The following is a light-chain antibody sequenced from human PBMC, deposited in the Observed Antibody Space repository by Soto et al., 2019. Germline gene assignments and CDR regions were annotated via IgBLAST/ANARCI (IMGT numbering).Light chain of an antibody. CDR1: QNIHSF. Sequence: EIVLTQSPATVSLSPGESATLSCRASQNIHSFLAWYQQRPGQAPRLLIYDASFRATAIPARFNGSGSGTDFTLNITRLEPEDFAVYYCQQRWFWPLFTFGQGTRLEIK. CDR2: DAS. CDR3: QQRWFWPLFT. J-gene: IGKJ2*01. V-gene: IGKV3-11*01.